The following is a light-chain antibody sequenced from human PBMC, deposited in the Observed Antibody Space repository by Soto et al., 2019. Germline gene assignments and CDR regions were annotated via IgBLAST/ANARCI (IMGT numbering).Light chain of an antibody. CDR1: QGISSY. CDR2: AAS. V-gene: IGKV1-9*01. CDR3: QQLNSYPS. Sequence: DIQLTQSRSFLSASVGDRVTITCRASQGISSYLAWYQQKPGKAPKLLIYAASTLQSGVPSRFSGSGSGTEFTLTISSLQPEYFATYYCQQLNSYPSFGPGTKVDIK. J-gene: IGKJ3*01.